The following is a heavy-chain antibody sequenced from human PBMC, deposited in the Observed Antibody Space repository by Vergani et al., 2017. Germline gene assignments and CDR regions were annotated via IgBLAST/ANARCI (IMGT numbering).Heavy chain of an antibody. D-gene: IGHD4-17*01. J-gene: IGHJ2*01. CDR2: ISYDGSNK. CDR3: ARSGLGDTVTTYGWYFDL. V-gene: IGHV3-30*04. Sequence: QVQLVESGGGVVQPGRSLRLSCAASGFTFSSYAMHWVRQAPGKGLEWVAVISYDGSNKYYADSVKGRFTISRDNSKNTLYLQMNSLRAEDTDVYYCARSGLGDTVTTYGWYFDLWGRGTLVTVSS. CDR1: GFTFSSYA.